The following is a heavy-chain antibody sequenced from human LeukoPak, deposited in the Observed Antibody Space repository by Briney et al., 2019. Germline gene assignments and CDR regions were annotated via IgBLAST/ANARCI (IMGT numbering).Heavy chain of an antibody. CDR2: SSASGGST. V-gene: IGHV3-23*01. CDR1: GFTFSNYA. Sequence: GVSLRLSCAASGFTFSNYAISWVRQAPGKGLEWVSVSSASGGSTYYADSVKGRFTISRDNSKNILYLEMNSLRAEDTAVYYCAKGGGVNTPSDYWGQGTLVTVSS. D-gene: IGHD3-3*01. J-gene: IGHJ4*02. CDR3: AKGGGVNTPSDY.